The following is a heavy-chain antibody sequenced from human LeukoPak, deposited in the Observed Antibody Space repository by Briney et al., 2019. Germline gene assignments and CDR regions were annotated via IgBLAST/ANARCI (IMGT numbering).Heavy chain of an antibody. CDR1: GGAISTYY. CDR2: IYYTGST. CDR3: ARAQGYSSGWDFQH. V-gene: IGHV4-59*01. Sequence: SETLSLTCTVSGGAISTYYWSWIRQTPGMGLEWIGYIYYTGSTNYNPSLKSRVTISVDASKNEFSLKMSSMTAADTAVYYCARAQGYSSGWDFQHWGQGTLVTVSS. D-gene: IGHD6-19*01. J-gene: IGHJ1*01.